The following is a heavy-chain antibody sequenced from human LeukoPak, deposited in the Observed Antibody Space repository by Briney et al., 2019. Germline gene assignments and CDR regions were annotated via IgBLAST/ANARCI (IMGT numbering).Heavy chain of an antibody. CDR3: ARVGFREPAFDY. Sequence: SETLSLTCTVSGGSISSYYWSWIRQPPGKGLEWIGYIYYSGSTNYNPSLKSRVTISVDTSKNQFSLKLSFVTAADTAVYYCARVGFREPAFDYWGQGTLVTVSS. J-gene: IGHJ4*02. D-gene: IGHD3-10*01. CDR2: IYYSGST. CDR1: GGSISSYY. V-gene: IGHV4-59*01.